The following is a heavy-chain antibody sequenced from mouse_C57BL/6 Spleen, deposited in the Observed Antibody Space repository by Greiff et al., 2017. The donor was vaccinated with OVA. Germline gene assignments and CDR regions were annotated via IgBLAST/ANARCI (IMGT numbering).Heavy chain of an antibody. CDR2: IDPADGYT. D-gene: IGHD1-1*01. V-gene: IGHV1-69*01. CDR1: GYTFTSSW. Sequence: QVQLKQPGPELVMPGASVKLSCKASGYTFTSSWMHWVKQRPGQGLEWIGEIDPADGYTNYNQKFKGKSTLTVDKSSSTAYMHRSSLTSEGSAVYYCSSYGISKYYFDYWGQGTTLTVSS. J-gene: IGHJ2*01. CDR3: SSYGISKYYFDY.